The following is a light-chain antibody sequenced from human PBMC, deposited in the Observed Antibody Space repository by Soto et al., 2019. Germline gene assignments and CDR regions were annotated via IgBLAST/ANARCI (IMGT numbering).Light chain of an antibody. CDR1: SSNIGLND. CDR3: AAWDDSLNGPV. CDR2: DTN. V-gene: IGLV1-44*01. J-gene: IGLJ2*01. Sequence: QLVLTQPPSASGTPGQTVTISCSGSSSNIGLNDVHWYRQLSGTAPQILIYDTNQQATRVPDRFSGSRSGTSASLAIHGLQYEDEADYHCAAWDDSLNGPVFGGGTKLTVL.